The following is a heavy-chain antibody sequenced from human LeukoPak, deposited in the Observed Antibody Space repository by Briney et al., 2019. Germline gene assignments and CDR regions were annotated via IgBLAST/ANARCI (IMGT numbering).Heavy chain of an antibody. Sequence: GGSLRLSCAASGFSFSDAWMNWVRQAPGKGLEWVGRIMPKTNGGTTDYAAPVKGRFTVSRDDSSYTVYLQMNSLKIEDTAVYYCTTDFYDSSGLRYWGQGTLVAVSS. J-gene: IGHJ1*01. CDR3: TTDFYDSSGLRY. V-gene: IGHV3-15*07. CDR2: IMPKTNGGTT. D-gene: IGHD3-22*01. CDR1: GFSFSDAW.